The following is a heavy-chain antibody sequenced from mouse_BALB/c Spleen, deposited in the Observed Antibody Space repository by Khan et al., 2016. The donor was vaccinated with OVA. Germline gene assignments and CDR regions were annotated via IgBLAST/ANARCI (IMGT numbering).Heavy chain of an antibody. CDR3: ARHNYGPFAF. CDR1: GFTFSNYA. Sequence: EVELVESGGGLVKPGGSLKVSCAASGFTFSNYAMSWVRQTPEKRLAWVATISSVSTYTYYPDSVKGRFTISRDNAKDTLYLQMSSLRSEDTAMYYCARHNYGPFAFWGQGTLVTVSA. CDR2: ISSVSTYT. V-gene: IGHV5-9-3*01. D-gene: IGHD1-1*01. J-gene: IGHJ3*01.